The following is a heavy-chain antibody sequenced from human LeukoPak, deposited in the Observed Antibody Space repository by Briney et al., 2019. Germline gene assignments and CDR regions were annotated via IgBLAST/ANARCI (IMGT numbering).Heavy chain of an antibody. V-gene: IGHV4-39*07. CDR1: GGSISSSSYY. CDR3: ARGNWSRSRKQTIFDY. D-gene: IGHD1-1*01. CDR2: IYYSEST. J-gene: IGHJ4*02. Sequence: SETLSLTCTVSGGSISSSSYYWGWIRQPPGKGLECIGSIYYSESTYYNPSLKSRVTISVDTSKNQFSLKLSSVTAADTAVYYCARGNWSRSRKQTIFDYWGQGTLVTVSS.